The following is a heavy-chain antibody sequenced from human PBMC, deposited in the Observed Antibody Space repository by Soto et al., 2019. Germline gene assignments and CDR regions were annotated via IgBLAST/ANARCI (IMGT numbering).Heavy chain of an antibody. CDR3: ATRITVFGLLMPPFDP. CDR1: GGTDNGSY. Sequence: QPVSITCEGRGGTDNGSYCNWIHQTTGKGLEWVGETHPTGCTHYNPFVKSRVTRSVDTYKNQFSLRLSSVTAAETAIYYFATRITVFGLLMPPFDPRGQGTQVPVS. CDR2: THPTGCT. D-gene: IGHD3-3*01. J-gene: IGHJ5*02. V-gene: IGHV4-34*08.